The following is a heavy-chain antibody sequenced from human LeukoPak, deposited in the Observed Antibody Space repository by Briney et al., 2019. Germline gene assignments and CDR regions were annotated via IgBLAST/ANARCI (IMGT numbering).Heavy chain of an antibody. V-gene: IGHV4-59*08. CDR3: ARLSAVAGGDY. D-gene: IGHD6-19*01. Sequence: PSETLSPTCAVSGGSISSYYWSWIRQPPGKGLEWIGYIYYSGSTNTNPSLKSRVTISVDTSKNQFSLKLSSVTAADTAVYYCARLSAVAGGDYWGQGTLVTVSS. CDR2: IYYSGST. J-gene: IGHJ4*02. CDR1: GGSISSYY.